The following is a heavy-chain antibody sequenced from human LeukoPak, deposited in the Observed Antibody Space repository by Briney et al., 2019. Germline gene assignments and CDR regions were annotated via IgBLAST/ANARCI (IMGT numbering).Heavy chain of an antibody. D-gene: IGHD3-10*01. J-gene: IGHJ5*02. Sequence: GGSLRLSCAASGLTFSDYYMSWIRQAPGKGLEWVSYISGSGSTIYYADSVKGRFTISRDNAKNSLYLQMNTLRVEDTALYYCACCYYGSGSYLPWGQGTLVIVSS. CDR1: GLTFSDYY. CDR3: ACCYYGSGSYLP. CDR2: ISGSGSTI. V-gene: IGHV3-11*01.